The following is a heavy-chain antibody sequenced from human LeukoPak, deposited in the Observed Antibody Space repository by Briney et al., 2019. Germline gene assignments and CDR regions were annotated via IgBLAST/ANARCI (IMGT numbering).Heavy chain of an antibody. CDR1: GGSFGGYY. V-gene: IGHV4-34*01. Sequence: SETLSLTCAVYGGSFGGYYWSWIRQPPGKGLEWIGEINHSGSTNYNPSLKSRVTISVDTSKNQFSLKLSSVTAADTAVYYCARAVTYYYDSSPFDYWGQGTLVTVSS. J-gene: IGHJ4*02. CDR3: ARAVTYYYDSSPFDY. CDR2: INHSGST. D-gene: IGHD3-22*01.